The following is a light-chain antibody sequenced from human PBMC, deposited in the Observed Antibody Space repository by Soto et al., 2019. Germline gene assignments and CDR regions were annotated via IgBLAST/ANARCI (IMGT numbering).Light chain of an antibody. CDR2: AAD. V-gene: IGKV1-39*01. J-gene: IGKJ1*01. Sequence: IQTTPSPSSLSASVGDGVTITCRASQSISSKLSWYQQKPGKVPKLLIYAADRLQSGVPSRFSGSGCGTDFTLTISSLQPEDFATYYCQQSHSRVTFGQGTKVDIK. CDR3: QQSHSRVT. CDR1: QSISSK.